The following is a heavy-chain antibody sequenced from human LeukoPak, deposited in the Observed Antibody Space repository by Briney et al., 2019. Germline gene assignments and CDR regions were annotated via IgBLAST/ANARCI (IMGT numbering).Heavy chain of an antibody. CDR2: IRYDGSNK. V-gene: IGHV3-30*02. Sequence: GGSLRLSCAASGFTFSSYGMHWVRQAPGRGLEWVAFIRYDGSNKYYADSVKGRFTISRDNAKNSLYLQMNSLRAQDTAVYYCARVFDIWGQGTMVTVSS. J-gene: IGHJ3*02. CDR1: GFTFSSYG. CDR3: ARVFDI.